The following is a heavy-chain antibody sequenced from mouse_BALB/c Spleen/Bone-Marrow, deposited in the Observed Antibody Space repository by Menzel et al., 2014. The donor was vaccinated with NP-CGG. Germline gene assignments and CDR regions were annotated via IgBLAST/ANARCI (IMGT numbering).Heavy chain of an antibody. CDR3: AREVLRDYFDY. CDR1: GFAFSSYD. D-gene: IGHD1-1*01. Sequence: DVHLVESGGGLVKPGGSLNLSCAASGFAFSSYDMSWVRQTPEKRLEWVAYISSGGGSTYYPDTVKGRFTISRDNAKNTLYLQMSSLKSEDTAMYYCAREVLRDYFDYWGQGTTLTVSS. V-gene: IGHV5-12-1*01. J-gene: IGHJ2*01. CDR2: ISSGGGST.